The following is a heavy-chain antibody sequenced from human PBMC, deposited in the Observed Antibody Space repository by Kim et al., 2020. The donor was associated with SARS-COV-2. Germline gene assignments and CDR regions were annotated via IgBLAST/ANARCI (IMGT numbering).Heavy chain of an antibody. V-gene: IGHV2-70*01. CDR3: ARIRNYYGSGSYLDY. J-gene: IGHJ4*02. D-gene: IGHD3-10*01. Sequence: TSLKTRLTISKDTSKNQVVLTMTNMDPVDTATYYCARIRNYYGSGSYLDYWGQGTLVTVSS.